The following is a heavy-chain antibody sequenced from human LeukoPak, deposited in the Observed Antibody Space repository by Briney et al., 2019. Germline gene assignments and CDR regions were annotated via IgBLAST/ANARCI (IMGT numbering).Heavy chain of an antibody. J-gene: IGHJ4*02. D-gene: IGHD3-22*01. CDR3: ARCDSSGYLNYYFDY. V-gene: IGHV4-59*08. CDR2: IYYSEST. Sequence: PSETLSLTCTVSGGSISSYYWSWIRQPPGKGLEWIGYIYYSESTNYNPSLKSRVTIIEDSTKNQFSLKLSSVTAADTAVYYCARCDSSGYLNYYFDYWGQGTLVTVSS. CDR1: GGSISSYY.